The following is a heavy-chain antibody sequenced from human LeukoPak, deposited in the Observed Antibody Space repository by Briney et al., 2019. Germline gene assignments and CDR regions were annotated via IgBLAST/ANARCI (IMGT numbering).Heavy chain of an antibody. CDR2: MNPNSGNT. Sequence: ASVKVSCKASGYTFTSYDINWVRQATGQGLEWMGWMNPNSGNTGYAQKFQGRVTITRNTSISTAYMELSSLRSEDTAVYYCARGRGGRIAGGRGGGREYYFDYWGQGTLVTVSS. D-gene: IGHD6-13*01. J-gene: IGHJ4*02. CDR1: GYTFTSYD. CDR3: ARGRGGRIAGGRGGGREYYFDY. V-gene: IGHV1-8*03.